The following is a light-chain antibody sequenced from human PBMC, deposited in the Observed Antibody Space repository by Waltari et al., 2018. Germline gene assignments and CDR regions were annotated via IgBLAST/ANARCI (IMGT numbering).Light chain of an antibody. Sequence: IVLTQSPGTLSLSRGNRATLSCRASQSVTSSYLAWYQHKRGQNPRLLSYGESTRLPGMPDRFDGSGSATDFTLTISRLEPEDSEVYYCQQYDSLVTFGGGTKVEIK. J-gene: IGKJ4*01. CDR3: QQYDSLVT. CDR1: QSVTSSY. V-gene: IGKV3-20*01. CDR2: GES.